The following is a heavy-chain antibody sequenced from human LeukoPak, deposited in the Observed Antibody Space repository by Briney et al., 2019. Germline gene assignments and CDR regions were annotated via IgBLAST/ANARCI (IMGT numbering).Heavy chain of an antibody. CDR2: IIPISGTA. D-gene: IGHD2-2*01. Sequence: SVKVSCKASGGTFSSYAISWVRQAPGQGLEWMGGIIPISGTANYAQKFEGRVTITADESPSTAYIELSSLRSEDTAIYCCATYCSSANCYIWGYYFDYWGQGTLVTVSS. J-gene: IGHJ4*02. CDR3: ATYCSSANCYIWGYYFDY. V-gene: IGHV1-69*01. CDR1: GGTFSSYA.